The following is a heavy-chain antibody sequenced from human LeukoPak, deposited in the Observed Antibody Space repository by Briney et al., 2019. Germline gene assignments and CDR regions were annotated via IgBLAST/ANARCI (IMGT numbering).Heavy chain of an antibody. CDR3: ATDSPERGYSYGPLDNYFDY. J-gene: IGHJ4*02. V-gene: IGHV3-7*01. CDR2: INQDGSEK. D-gene: IGHD5-18*01. CDR1: GFSFSRYW. Sequence: GGSLRLSCTASGFSFSRYWMSWVRQAPGKGLEWVANINQDGSEKYYVDSVKGRFTISRDNAKNSLYLQMNSLRAEDTAVYFCATDSPERGYSYGPLDNYFDYWGQGTLVTVSS.